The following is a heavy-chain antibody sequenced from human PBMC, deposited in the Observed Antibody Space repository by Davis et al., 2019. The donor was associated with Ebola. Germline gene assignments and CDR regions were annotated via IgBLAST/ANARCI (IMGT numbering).Heavy chain of an antibody. CDR1: GYSFTSYW. V-gene: IGHV5-10-1*04. J-gene: IGHJ6*02. CDR3: AGLLYSSSKWGRWDYYYGMDV. CDR2: IDPSDSYT. Sequence: GESLKISCTGSGYSFTSYWISWVRQMPGKGLEWMGRIDPSDSYTNYSPSFQGQVTISADKSISTAYLQWSGLKASDTAMYYCAGLLYSSSKWGRWDYYYGMDVWGQGTTVTVSS. D-gene: IGHD6-13*01.